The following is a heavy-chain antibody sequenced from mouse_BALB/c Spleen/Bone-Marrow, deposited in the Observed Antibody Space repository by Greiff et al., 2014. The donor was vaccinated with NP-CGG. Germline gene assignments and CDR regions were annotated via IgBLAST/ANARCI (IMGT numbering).Heavy chain of an antibody. CDR3: ARRGRTGMNY. CDR1: GYSFTSYW. J-gene: IGHJ2*01. CDR2: IHPSDSDT. Sequence: QVQLQQSGAELVKPGASVKLSCKASGYSFTSYWMNWVKQRPGQGLEWIGMIHPSDSDTRLNQKFKDKATLTVDKSSSTAYMQLSSPSAEASAYYYCARRGRTGMNYWGQGTTLTVSS. D-gene: IGHD3-2*02. V-gene: IGHV1S82*01.